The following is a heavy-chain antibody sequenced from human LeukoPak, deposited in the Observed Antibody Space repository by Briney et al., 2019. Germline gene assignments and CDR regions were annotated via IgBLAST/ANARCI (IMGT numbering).Heavy chain of an antibody. Sequence: SETLSLTCTVSGGSISSYYWSWIRQPAGKGLEWIGRSYTSGSPNYNPSLKGRVTMSVDTSKNQFSLKLSSVTAADTAVYYCARSGGSGFQLDNWGQGTLVTVS. CDR3: ARSGGSGFQLDN. J-gene: IGHJ4*02. CDR2: SYTSGSP. CDR1: GGSISSYY. V-gene: IGHV4-4*07. D-gene: IGHD3-16*01.